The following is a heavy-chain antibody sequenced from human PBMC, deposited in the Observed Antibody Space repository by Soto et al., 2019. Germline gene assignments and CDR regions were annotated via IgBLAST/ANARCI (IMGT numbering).Heavy chain of an antibody. CDR3: TKALRAYEPTGLLFDS. CDR1: GFPFVNFA. D-gene: IGHD2-8*02. V-gene: IGHV3-23*01. Sequence: PVGSLRLSCAASGFPFVNFAMSWVRQAPGKGLEWVSSIDRSGDITFYAGSVKDRFSISRDNSRNTLFLLMNNLRADDSAMYYCTKALRAYEPTGLLFDSSGPRTLVTVSS. CDR2: IDRSGDIT. J-gene: IGHJ4*02.